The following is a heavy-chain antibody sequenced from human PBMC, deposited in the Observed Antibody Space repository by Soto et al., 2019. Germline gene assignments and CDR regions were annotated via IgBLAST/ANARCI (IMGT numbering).Heavy chain of an antibody. CDR2: ITGSGDTT. V-gene: IGHV3-23*01. CDR1: GCTFIQYD. Sequence: GVPLRLCCTAAGCTFIQYDVSWVRHTPGKGLEWVSGITGSGDTTYYADSVKGRFTISRDNSKSTLYLQMNSLRAADTAVYSCAKVPLSPTYSDYWGQGSLVPV. J-gene: IGHJ4*02. CDR3: AKVPLSPTYSDY.